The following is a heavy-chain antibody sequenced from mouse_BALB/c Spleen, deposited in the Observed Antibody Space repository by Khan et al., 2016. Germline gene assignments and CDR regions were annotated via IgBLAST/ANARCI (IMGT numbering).Heavy chain of an antibody. J-gene: IGHJ2*01. Sequence: QVQLQQSGAELVRPGASVKLSCKALGYTFTDYEMHWVKQTPVHGLEWIGIIHPESGGIAYNQKLKGKATLTADKSSSTAYMELSSLTSEDSAVYYCTRWSITTVVADYFDYWGQGTTLTVSS. D-gene: IGHD1-1*01. CDR3: TRWSITTVVADYFDY. V-gene: IGHV1-15*01. CDR2: IHPESGGI. CDR1: GYTFTDYE.